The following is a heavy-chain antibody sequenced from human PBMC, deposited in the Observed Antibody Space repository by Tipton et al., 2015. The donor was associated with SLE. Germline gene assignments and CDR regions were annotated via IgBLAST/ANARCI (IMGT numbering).Heavy chain of an antibody. V-gene: IGHV3-30*02. CDR2: SRYAGSIE. CDR3: AKEKYPGGNALFDH. CDR1: GFTITPYT. J-gene: IGHJ4*02. D-gene: IGHD4-23*01. Sequence: SLRLSCAASGFTITPYTMHWVRQSPGKGLEWVAFSRYAGSIEYYPDSLKGRFTISRDNSKNTLYLQMNSLRVEDTALYYCAKEKYPGGNALFDHWGQGTLVTVSS.